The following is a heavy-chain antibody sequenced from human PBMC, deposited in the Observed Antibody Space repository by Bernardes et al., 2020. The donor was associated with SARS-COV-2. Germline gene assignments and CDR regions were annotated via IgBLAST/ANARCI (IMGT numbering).Heavy chain of an antibody. V-gene: IGHV3-30-3*01. CDR2: ISYDGNSK. Sequence: GGSLRLSCAASGFTFSGYAMHWVRQAPGKGLEWVSSISYDGNSKFYADSVKGRFTISRDNSKNTLFLQMNSLRAEDSAVYYCARDAGATYSRFWYEVWGQGTMVDVSS. J-gene: IGHJ4*02. CDR1: GFTFSGYA. D-gene: IGHD6-13*01. CDR3: ARDAGATYSRFWYEV.